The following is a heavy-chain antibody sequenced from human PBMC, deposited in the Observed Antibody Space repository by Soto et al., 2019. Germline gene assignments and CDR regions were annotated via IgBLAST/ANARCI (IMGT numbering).Heavy chain of an antibody. CDR1: GGSITSGDYY. Sequence: QVQLQESGPGLVKPSQTLSLTCTVSGGSITSGDYYWSWIRQTPGKGLERIGYIYHSGATFYNPSLKSRVTISVDTPKNQFSLMLSSVTAADTAVYYCARDNSGYSRADYWGQGTLVTVSS. V-gene: IGHV4-30-4*01. CDR2: IYHSGAT. D-gene: IGHD3-22*01. CDR3: ARDNSGYSRADY. J-gene: IGHJ4*02.